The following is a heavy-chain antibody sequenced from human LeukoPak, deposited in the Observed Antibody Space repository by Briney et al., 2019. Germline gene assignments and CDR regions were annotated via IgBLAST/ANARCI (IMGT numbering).Heavy chain of an antibody. CDR2: ISGSGGST. CDR1: GFTFSSYA. D-gene: IGHD3-10*01. J-gene: IGHJ5*02. V-gene: IGHV3-23*01. CDR3: ARPLMYYYGSETYFWFDP. Sequence: GGSLRLSCAASGFTFSSYAMSWVRQAPGEGLEWVSAISGSGGSTYYADSVKGRFTISRDNSKNTLYLQMNSLRAEDTAMYYCARPLMYYYGSETYFWFDPWGQGTLVAVSS.